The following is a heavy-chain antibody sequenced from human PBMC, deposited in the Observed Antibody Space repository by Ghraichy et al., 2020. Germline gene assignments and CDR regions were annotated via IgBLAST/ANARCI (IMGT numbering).Heavy chain of an antibody. CDR1: GGSISSYY. D-gene: IGHD3-16*02. CDR2: IYYSGST. Sequence: GSLRLSCTVSGGSISSYYWSWIRQPPGKGLEWIGYIYYSGSTNYNPSLKSRVTISVDTSKNQFSLKLSSVTAADTAVYYCARDLKLGELSWFDPWGQGTLVTVSS. V-gene: IGHV4-59*01. CDR3: ARDLKLGELSWFDP. J-gene: IGHJ5*02.